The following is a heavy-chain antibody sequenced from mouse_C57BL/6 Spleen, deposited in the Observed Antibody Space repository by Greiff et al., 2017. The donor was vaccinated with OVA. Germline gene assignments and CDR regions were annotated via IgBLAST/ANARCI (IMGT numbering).Heavy chain of an antibody. Sequence: QVQLQQSGAELARPGASVKLSCKASGYTFTSYGISWVKQRTGQGLEWIGEIYPRSGNTYYNEKFKGKATLTADKSSSTAYMELRSLTSEDSAVYFCARGSYYYGSGNYARDYWGQGTSVTVSS. CDR1: GYTFTSYG. J-gene: IGHJ4*01. CDR3: ARGSYYYGSGNYARDY. D-gene: IGHD1-1*01. V-gene: IGHV1-81*01. CDR2: IYPRSGNT.